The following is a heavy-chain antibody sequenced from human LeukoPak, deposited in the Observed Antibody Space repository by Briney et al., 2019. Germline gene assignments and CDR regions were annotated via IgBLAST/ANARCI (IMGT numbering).Heavy chain of an antibody. V-gene: IGHV3-7*01. CDR3: SRRLDY. Sequence: PGGSLRLSCPAAAFPFSDSWMDWVRPAPGKGKEWVANIKQDGSEKHYADSVKGRFTISRDNAKNSLFLQMNGLRAEDTAVYYCSRRLDYWGQGALVTVSS. CDR1: AFPFSDSW. J-gene: IGHJ4*02. CDR2: IKQDGSEK.